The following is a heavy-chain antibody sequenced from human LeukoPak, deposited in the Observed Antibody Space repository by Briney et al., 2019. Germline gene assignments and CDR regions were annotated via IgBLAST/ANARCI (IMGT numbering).Heavy chain of an antibody. CDR2: ISAYNGNT. V-gene: IGHV1-18*01. J-gene: IGHJ4*02. CDR1: GYTFTSYG. Sequence: GASVKVSCKASGYTFTSYGISWVRQAPGQGLEWMGWISAYNGNTNYAQKLQGRVTMTTDTSTSTAYMELRSLRSDDTAVYYCARNLGLTGYYPLDYWGQGTLVTVSS. D-gene: IGHD3-9*01. CDR3: ARNLGLTGYYPLDY.